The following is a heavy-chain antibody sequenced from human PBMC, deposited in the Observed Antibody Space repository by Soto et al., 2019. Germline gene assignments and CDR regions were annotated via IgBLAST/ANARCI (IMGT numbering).Heavy chain of an antibody. Sequence: EVQLVESGGGLIQPGGSLRLSCAASGFTFSSYAMSWVRQAPGKGLEWVSGISGSGGTTYYAASVKGRFTISRDISKSTLYLQMNSLRAEDTAVYYCARFSEYSVCDGSYFEHWGQGTLVTVSS. CDR2: ISGSGGTT. D-gene: IGHD5-12*01. V-gene: IGHV3-23*04. J-gene: IGHJ4*02. CDR3: ARFSEYSVCDGSYFEH. CDR1: GFTFSSYA.